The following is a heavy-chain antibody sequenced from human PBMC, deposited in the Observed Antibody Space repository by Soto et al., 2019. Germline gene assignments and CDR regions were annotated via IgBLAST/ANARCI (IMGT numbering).Heavy chain of an antibody. CDR3: ARGPYYGSGSYYKRRALDI. CDR2: INHSGST. Sequence: SETLSLTCAVSGGYISGGYYSWSWIRQPPGKGLEWIGEINHSGSTNYNPSLKSRVTISVDTSKNQFSLKLSSVTAADTAVYYCARGPYYGSGSYYKRRALDIWGQGTMVTVSS. V-gene: IGHV4-34*01. J-gene: IGHJ3*02. D-gene: IGHD3-10*01. CDR1: GGYISGGYYS.